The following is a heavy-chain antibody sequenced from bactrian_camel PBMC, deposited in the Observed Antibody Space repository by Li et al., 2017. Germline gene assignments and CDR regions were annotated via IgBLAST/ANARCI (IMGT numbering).Heavy chain of an antibody. CDR2: MYRKGAA. V-gene: IGHV3S53*01. D-gene: IGHD1*01. J-gene: IGHJ4*01. Sequence: QVQLVESGGGSVQTGGSLTLSCVASGYTLSRYCMGWYRQAPGKEREGVAAMYRKGAAIYEDSVKGRFTISKDNAKNTLYLQMNSPKPEDTAMYYCAADFRRRRAPRLTDVLDLAYKGRGTQVTVS. CDR1: GYTLSRYC.